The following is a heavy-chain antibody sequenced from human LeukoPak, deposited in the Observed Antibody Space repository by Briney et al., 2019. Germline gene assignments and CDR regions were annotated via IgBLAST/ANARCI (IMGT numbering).Heavy chain of an antibody. J-gene: IGHJ3*02. CDR3: AKDNYYYDTFDI. D-gene: IGHD3-10*01. V-gene: IGHV3-23*01. Sequence: GGSLRLSCAASGFTFSSYAMSWVRQAPGKGLEWVSAISGSGGSTYYADSVKGRFTVSRDNSKNTLYLQMNSLRAEDTAVYYCAKDNYYYDTFDIWGQGTMVTVSS. CDR2: ISGSGGST. CDR1: GFTFSSYA.